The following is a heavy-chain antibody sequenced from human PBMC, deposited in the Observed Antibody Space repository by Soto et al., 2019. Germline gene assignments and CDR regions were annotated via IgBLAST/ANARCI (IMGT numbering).Heavy chain of an antibody. Sequence: EVQLLESGGALVQPGGSLRLSCAGSGFTFINYVMNWVRQAPGKGLEWVSSISGGGDAAFFPDSVRGRFTISRDNSKNTVTLQMNSLGVDDTAVYYCARKILGSTSRPNYWYFDLWGRGTLVTVSS. CDR3: ARKILGSTSRPNYWYFDL. V-gene: IGHV3-23*01. D-gene: IGHD2-2*01. CDR2: ISGGGDAA. J-gene: IGHJ2*01. CDR1: GFTFINYV.